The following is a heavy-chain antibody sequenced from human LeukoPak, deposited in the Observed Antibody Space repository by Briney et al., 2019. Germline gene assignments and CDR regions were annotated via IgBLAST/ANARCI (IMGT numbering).Heavy chain of an antibody. CDR2: IYYSGSA. CDR1: GGSMSTHY. CDR3: ARGGNSGYDPSDY. D-gene: IGHD5-12*01. Sequence: SETLSLTCTVSGGSMSTHYWSWIRQSPGKGLEWIGYIYYSGSANYNPSLKSRVTISVDTSKNQFSLKLTSVTAADTAVYYCARGGNSGYDPSDYWGQGTLVTVSS. V-gene: IGHV4-59*11. J-gene: IGHJ4*02.